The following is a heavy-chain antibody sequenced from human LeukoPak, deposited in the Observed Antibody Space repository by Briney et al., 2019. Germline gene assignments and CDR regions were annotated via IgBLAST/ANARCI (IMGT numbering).Heavy chain of an antibody. J-gene: IGHJ4*02. D-gene: IGHD6-19*01. CDR1: GFTFSSYS. Sequence: GGSLRLSCAASGFTFSSYSMNWVRQAPGKGLEWVSAISGSGGSTYYADSVKGRFTISRDNSKNTLYLQMNSLRAEDTAVYYCAKDDDGLAVAGTFDYWGQGTLVTVSS. CDR3: AKDDDGLAVAGTFDY. V-gene: IGHV3-23*01. CDR2: ISGSGGST.